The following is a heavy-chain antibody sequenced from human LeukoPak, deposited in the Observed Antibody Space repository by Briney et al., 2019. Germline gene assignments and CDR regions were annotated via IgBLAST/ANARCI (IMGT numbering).Heavy chain of an antibody. CDR1: GYTFTSYD. CDR2: MNPNSGNT. V-gene: IGHV1-8*01. D-gene: IGHD2-15*01. J-gene: IGHJ4*02. CDR3: ATGYCSGGSCHGGFDY. Sequence: GASVKVSCKASGYTFTSYDINWVRQATGQGLEWMGWMNPNSGNTGYAQKFQGRVTMTRNTSISTAYMELSSLRSEDTAVYYCATGYCSGGSCHGGFDYWGQGTLVTVSS.